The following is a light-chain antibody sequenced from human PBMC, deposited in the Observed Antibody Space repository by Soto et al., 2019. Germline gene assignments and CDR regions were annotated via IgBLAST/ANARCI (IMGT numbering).Light chain of an antibody. Sequence: QSVLTQPPSASGTPGQRVTISCSGSSSNIGSNTVNWYQQLPGTAPKLLIYSNNQRPSGVPDRFSASKSGSSASLAISGLQSEDEADYYCAAWDDSLTGLVFGGGTKVTVL. J-gene: IGLJ2*01. CDR3: AAWDDSLTGLV. CDR2: SNN. CDR1: SSNIGSNT. V-gene: IGLV1-44*01.